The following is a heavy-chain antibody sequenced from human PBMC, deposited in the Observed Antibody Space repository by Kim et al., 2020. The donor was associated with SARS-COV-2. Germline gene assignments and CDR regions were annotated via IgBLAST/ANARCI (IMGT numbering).Heavy chain of an antibody. Sequence: NPALKRRVTMSVDTSKNQFALKLSSVTAADTAVYYCASLVVDSGSYYFDYWGQGTLVTVSS. D-gene: IGHD1-26*01. J-gene: IGHJ4*02. V-gene: IGHV4-4*07. CDR3: ASLVVDSGSYYFDY.